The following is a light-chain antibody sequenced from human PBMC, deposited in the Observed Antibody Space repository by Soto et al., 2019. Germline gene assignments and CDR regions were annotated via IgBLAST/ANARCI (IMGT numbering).Light chain of an antibody. V-gene: IGKV1-5*01. CDR2: DAS. J-gene: IGKJ1*01. CDR1: QNIERY. Sequence: DIQMSQSPSTLSASLVDRVTITCLASQNIERYMAWYQQKSGKAPKLMIYDASSLQRGVPSRFSGSGSGTAFTLTISRLQSDDFATYYCQQFTDYVWMFGQGTKVDIK. CDR3: QQFTDYVWM.